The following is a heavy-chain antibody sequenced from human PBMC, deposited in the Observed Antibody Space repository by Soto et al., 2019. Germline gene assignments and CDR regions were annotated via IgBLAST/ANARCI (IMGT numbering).Heavy chain of an antibody. CDR3: ARDRRVTGLSDNLDDAFDI. Sequence: GGSLRLSCAASGFTVSSNYMSWVRQAPGKGLEWVSVIYSGGSTYYADSVKGRFTISRDNSKNTLYLQMNSLRAEDTAVYYCARDRRVTGLSDNLDDAFDIWGQGTMVTVSS. CDR1: GFTVSSNY. D-gene: IGHD2-21*02. J-gene: IGHJ3*02. CDR2: IYSGGST. V-gene: IGHV3-66*01.